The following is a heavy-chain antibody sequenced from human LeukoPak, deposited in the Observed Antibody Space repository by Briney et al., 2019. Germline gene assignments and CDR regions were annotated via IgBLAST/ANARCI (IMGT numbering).Heavy chain of an antibody. D-gene: IGHD3-10*01. CDR3: ARRRSTLDAFDI. CDR2: IYPGDSDT. J-gene: IGHJ3*02. Sequence: GESXKXSCXXGGYSFTTNWIGWVRQMPGKGLEWMGIIYPGDSDTRYSPSFQGQVTMSTDKSISTAYLQWSSLKASDTAIYYCARRRSTLDAFDIWGQGTMVTVSS. CDR1: GYSFTTNW. V-gene: IGHV5-51*01.